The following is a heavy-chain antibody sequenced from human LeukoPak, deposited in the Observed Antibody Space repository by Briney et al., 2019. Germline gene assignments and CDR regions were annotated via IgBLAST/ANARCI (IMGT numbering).Heavy chain of an antibody. D-gene: IGHD1-26*01. Sequence: SETLSLTCTVSGGSMSFYYWSWIRQPAGKGLEWIGRIYASGNTDYNPSLKGRLTMSVDTSKNQFSLKLTSVTAADTAVYYCAREGGSYNSFDPWGQGTLVTVSS. V-gene: IGHV4-4*07. CDR1: GGSMSFYY. CDR3: AREGGSYNSFDP. J-gene: IGHJ5*02. CDR2: IYASGNT.